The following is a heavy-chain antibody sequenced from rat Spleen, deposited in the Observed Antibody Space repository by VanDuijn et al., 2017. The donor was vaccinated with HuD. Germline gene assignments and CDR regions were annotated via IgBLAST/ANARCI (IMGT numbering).Heavy chain of an antibody. CDR2: IWYDGDT. V-gene: IGHV2-34*01. Sequence: QVQLKESGPGLVQPSETLSLTCTVFGFSLTTYSVSWVRQPSGRGPEWMGRIWYDGDTAYNSALKSRLIISRDTSKNQVFLKMNSLQTEDIATYYCARDNSGFDYWGQGVMVTVSS. D-gene: IGHD4-3*01. J-gene: IGHJ2*01. CDR1: GFSLTTYS. CDR3: ARDNSGFDY.